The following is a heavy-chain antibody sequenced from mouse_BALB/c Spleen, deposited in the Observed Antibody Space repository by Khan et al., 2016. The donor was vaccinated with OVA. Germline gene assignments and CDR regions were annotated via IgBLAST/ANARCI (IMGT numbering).Heavy chain of an antibody. CDR2: IWSDGKT. CDR1: GFSLTSYG. CDR3: ARNTKMMTTVMDY. D-gene: IGHD2-4*01. Sequence: QVQLKESGPGLVAPSQSLSITCTVSGFSLTSYGVHWVRQPPGKGLEWLVVIWSDGKTTYNSPLKSRLIISKDNSKSQVFFKMNSLQTDDTATSFCARNTKMMTTVMDYWGQGTSVTVSS. J-gene: IGHJ4*01. V-gene: IGHV2-6*02.